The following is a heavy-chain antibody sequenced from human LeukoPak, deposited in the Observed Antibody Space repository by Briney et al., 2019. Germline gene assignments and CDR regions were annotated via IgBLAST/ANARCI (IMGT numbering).Heavy chain of an antibody. CDR3: ARDRTFYYDSSGYYLV. Sequence: GASVKVSCKASGYTFTGYYMHWVRQAPGQGLEWMGWINPNSGGTNYAQKFQGRVTMTRDTSISTAYMELSRLRSDDTAVYYCARDRTFYYDSSGYYLVWGQGTLVTVSS. CDR1: GYTFTGYY. D-gene: IGHD3-22*01. V-gene: IGHV1-2*02. CDR2: INPNSGGT. J-gene: IGHJ4*02.